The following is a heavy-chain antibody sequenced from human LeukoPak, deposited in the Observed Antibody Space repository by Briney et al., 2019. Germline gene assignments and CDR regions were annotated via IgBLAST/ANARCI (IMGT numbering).Heavy chain of an antibody. Sequence: SETLSLTCTVSGGSISSYYWSWIRHPPGKGLEWIGYIYYSGRTNYNPPLKSRVTISVDTSKNQLSLKLSSVTAADTAVYYCARGGRDGYTLYPFDYWGQGTLVTVSS. J-gene: IGHJ4*02. D-gene: IGHD5-24*01. CDR2: IYYSGRT. CDR3: ARGGRDGYTLYPFDY. CDR1: GGSISSYY. V-gene: IGHV4-59*08.